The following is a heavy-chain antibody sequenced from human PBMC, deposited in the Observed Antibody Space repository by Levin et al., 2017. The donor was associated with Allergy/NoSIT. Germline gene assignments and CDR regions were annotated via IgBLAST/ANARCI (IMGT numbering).Heavy chain of an antibody. D-gene: IGHD2-2*01. V-gene: IGHV3-30*18. Sequence: GGSLRLSCAASGFTFSSYGMHWVRQAPGKGLEWVAVISYDGSNKYYADSVKGRFTISRDNSKNTLYLQMNSLRAEDTAVYYCAKPGDIVVVPAATGYDNWFDPWGQGTLVTVSS. CDR1: GFTFSSYG. CDR3: AKPGDIVVVPAATGYDNWFDP. J-gene: IGHJ5*02. CDR2: ISYDGSNK.